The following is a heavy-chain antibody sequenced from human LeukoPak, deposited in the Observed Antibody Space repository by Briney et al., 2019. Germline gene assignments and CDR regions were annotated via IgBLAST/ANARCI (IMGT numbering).Heavy chain of an antibody. CDR2: INPFAGDT. J-gene: IGHJ4*02. D-gene: IGHD2-15*01. CDR1: GYIFTDYY. Sequence: ASVKVSCKASGYIFTDYYLHWVRQAPGQGPEWMGVINPFAGDTTYSQRFQDRVTMTRDTSTTTVYMDVSSLRSGDTAVYYCVRAVSVGAANYFDYWGQGTVVTVSS. CDR3: VRAVSVGAANYFDY. V-gene: IGHV1-46*01.